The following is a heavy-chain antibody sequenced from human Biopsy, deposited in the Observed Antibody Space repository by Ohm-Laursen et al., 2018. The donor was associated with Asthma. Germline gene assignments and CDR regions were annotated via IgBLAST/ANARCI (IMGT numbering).Heavy chain of an antibody. V-gene: IGHV3-30*18. CDR2: ISFDGSNK. Sequence: SLRLSCAASGFTFSNYGMHWVRQAPGKGLDWVAVISFDGSNKNYTDSVKGRFTIPRDNSRNTLHLQMNSLRAEDTAVYYCAKDVFPGWELRRGPDYWSQGTLVTVSS. CDR1: GFTFSNYG. CDR3: AKDVFPGWELRRGPDY. D-gene: IGHD1-26*01. J-gene: IGHJ4*02.